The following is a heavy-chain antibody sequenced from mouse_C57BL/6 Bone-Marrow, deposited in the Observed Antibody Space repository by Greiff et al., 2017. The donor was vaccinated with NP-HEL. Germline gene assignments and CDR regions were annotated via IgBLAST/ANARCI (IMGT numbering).Heavy chain of an antibody. CDR3: ASPYDYDYGWFAY. CDR2: IDPSDSYT. D-gene: IGHD2-4*01. Sequence: QVQLQQPGAELVKPGASVKLSCKASGYTFTSYWMQWVKQRPGQGLEWIGEIDPSDSYTNYNQKFKGKATLTVDTSSSTAYMQLSSLTSEDSAVYYCASPYDYDYGWFAYWGQGTLVTVSA. J-gene: IGHJ3*01. V-gene: IGHV1-50*01. CDR1: GYTFTSYW.